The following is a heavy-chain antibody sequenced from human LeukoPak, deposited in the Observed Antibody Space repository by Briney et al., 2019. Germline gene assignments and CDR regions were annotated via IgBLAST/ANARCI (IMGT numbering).Heavy chain of an antibody. CDR1: GFPFSTLG. D-gene: IGHD4-11*01. V-gene: IGHV3-64*04. CDR3: ARSGGLQKFDY. CDR2: IGSDGDGT. Sequence: GGSLRLSCSASGFPFSTLGMHWVRQAPGKGLEHVSTIGSDGDGTYYADSVKGRFIISRDTSKNTLYLQMNSLRAEDTAVYYCARSGGLQKFDYWGQGTLVTVSS. J-gene: IGHJ4*02.